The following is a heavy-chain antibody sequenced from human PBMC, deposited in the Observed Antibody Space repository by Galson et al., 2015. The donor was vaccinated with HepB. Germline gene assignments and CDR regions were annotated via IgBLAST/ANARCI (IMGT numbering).Heavy chain of an antibody. D-gene: IGHD1-26*01. CDR2: ISSSSSYI. V-gene: IGHV3-21*01. Sequence: SLRLSCAASGFTFSSYSMNWVRQAPGKGLEWVSSISSSSSYIYYADSVKGRFTISRDNAKNSLYLQMNSLRAEDTAVYYCARDQWVGPTFDYWGQGTLVTVSS. CDR3: ARDQWVGPTFDY. J-gene: IGHJ4*02. CDR1: GFTFSSYS.